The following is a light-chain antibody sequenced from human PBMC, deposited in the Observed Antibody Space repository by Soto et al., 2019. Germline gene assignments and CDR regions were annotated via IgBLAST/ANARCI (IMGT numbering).Light chain of an antibody. J-gene: IGKJ5*01. CDR3: QKRSNWPPRIS. CDR2: DAS. CDR1: QSVSSY. Sequence: EIVLTQSPATLSLSPGERATLSCRASQSVSSYLAWYQQKPGQAPRLLIYDASNRATGIPARFSGSGSGTDFTLTISSLEPEDFPADYCQKRSNWPPRISSGQGTSLEIK. V-gene: IGKV3-11*01.